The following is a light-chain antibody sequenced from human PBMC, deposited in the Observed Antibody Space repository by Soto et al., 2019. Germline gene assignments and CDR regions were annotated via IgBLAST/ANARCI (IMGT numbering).Light chain of an antibody. V-gene: IGKV1-33*01. CDR2: DAS. J-gene: IGKJ5*01. CDR3: QQFYDLPIT. Sequence: DVQMTQSPSALSASVGDRVTICCQGSQDISDVLNWYQQQPGRAPKVLIYDASKLQTGVPSRFSGRGSGKDFTFTISSLQPDDSGTYYCQQFYDLPITFGQGTRLEI. CDR1: QDISDV.